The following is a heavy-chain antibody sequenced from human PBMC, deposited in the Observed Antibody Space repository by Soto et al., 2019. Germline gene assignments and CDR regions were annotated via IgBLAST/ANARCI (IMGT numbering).Heavy chain of an antibody. CDR1: GGSISSSSYY. Sequence: QLQLQESGPGLVKPSETLSLTCTVSGGSISSSSYYWGWIRQPPGKGLEWIGSIYYSGSTYYNPSLKSRVTISVDTSKNQFSLKLSSVTAADTAVYYCARLGLTGTTDGQTTYYYYYYGMDVWGQGTTVTVSS. D-gene: IGHD1-7*01. J-gene: IGHJ6*02. V-gene: IGHV4-39*01. CDR3: ARLGLTGTTDGQTTYYYYYYGMDV. CDR2: IYYSGST.